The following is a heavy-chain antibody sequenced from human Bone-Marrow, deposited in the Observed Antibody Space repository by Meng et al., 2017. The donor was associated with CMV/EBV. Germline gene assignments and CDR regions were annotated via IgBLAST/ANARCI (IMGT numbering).Heavy chain of an antibody. V-gene: IGHV4-34*01. CDR3: TGYQLLGSISYFDY. CDR2: INHSGST. CDR1: CGSVSGYD. J-gene: IGHJ4*02. Sequence: LQRVGRGPFQPYEPRSFPCAVDCGSVSGYDWSWIRQPPGKGLEWIGEINHSGSTNYNPSLKSRVTISVDTSKNQFSLKLSSVTAADTAVYYCTGYQLLGSISYFDYWGEGTLVTVSS. D-gene: IGHD2-2*01.